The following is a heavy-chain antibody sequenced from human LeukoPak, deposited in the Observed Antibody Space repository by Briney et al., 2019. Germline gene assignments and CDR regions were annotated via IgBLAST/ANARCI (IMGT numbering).Heavy chain of an antibody. D-gene: IGHD2-2*01. CDR2: IYYSRST. V-gene: IGHV4-61*01. Sequence: PSETLSLTCTVSGGSVSSGSYYWNWIRQPPGKVLEWIGYIYYSRSTNYNPSLKSRVTISVDTSKNQFSLKLSSVTAADTAVYYCARQGYCSSTSCYLWFDPWGQGTLVTVSS. CDR1: GGSVSSGSYY. CDR3: ARQGYCSSTSCYLWFDP. J-gene: IGHJ5*02.